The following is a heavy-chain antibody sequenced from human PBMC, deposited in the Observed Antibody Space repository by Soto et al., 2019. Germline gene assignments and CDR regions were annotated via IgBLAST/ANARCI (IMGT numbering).Heavy chain of an antibody. CDR2: ISYDGSNK. CDR1: GFTFSSYA. J-gene: IGHJ4*02. CDR3: ARDRWLQATHFDY. D-gene: IGHD5-12*01. Sequence: GGSLRLSCAASGFTFSSYAMHWVRQAPGKGLEWVAVISYDGSNKYYADSVKGRFTISRDNSKNTLYLQMNSLRAEDTAVYYCARDRWLQATHFDYWGQGTLVTVSS. V-gene: IGHV3-30-3*01.